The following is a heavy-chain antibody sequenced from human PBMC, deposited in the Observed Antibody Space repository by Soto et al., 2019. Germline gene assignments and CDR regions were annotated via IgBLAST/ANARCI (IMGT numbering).Heavy chain of an antibody. V-gene: IGHV3-21*01. CDR3: ARDPFTSPVENGFDI. CDR2: ITSTSSYK. CDR1: GFTFSSYS. Sequence: GGSLRLSCAASGFTFSSYSMNWVRQAPGKGLEWVSSITSTSSYKYYAESVKGRFTISRDNAKNSLYLQMNSLTAEDTAVYYCARDPFTSPVENGFDIWGQGTMVTVSS. D-gene: IGHD3-10*01. J-gene: IGHJ3*02.